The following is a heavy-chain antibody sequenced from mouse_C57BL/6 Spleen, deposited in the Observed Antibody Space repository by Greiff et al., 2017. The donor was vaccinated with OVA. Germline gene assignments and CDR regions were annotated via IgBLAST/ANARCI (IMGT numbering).Heavy chain of an antibody. J-gene: IGHJ4*01. Sequence: VQLQQSGPGLVKPSQSLSLTCSVTGYSITSGYYWNWIRQFPGNKLEWMGYISYDGSNNYNPSLKNRISITRDTSKNQFFLKLNSVTTEDTATYYCARGGSGLYYYAMDYWGQGTSVTVSS. CDR1: GYSITSGYY. D-gene: IGHD3-2*02. CDR2: ISYDGSN. CDR3: ARGGSGLYYYAMDY. V-gene: IGHV3-6*01.